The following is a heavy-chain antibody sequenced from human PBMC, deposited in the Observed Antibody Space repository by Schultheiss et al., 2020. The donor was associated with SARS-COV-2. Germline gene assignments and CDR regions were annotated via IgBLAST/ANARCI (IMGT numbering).Heavy chain of an antibody. CDR2: ISYDGSNK. Sequence: GGSLRLSCAASGFTFSSYGMHWVRQAPGKGLEWVAVISYDGSNKYYADSVKGRFTISRDNSKNTLYLQMNSLRAEDTAVYYCARFDSTTTFDYWGQGTLVTVSS. CDR1: GFTFSSYG. CDR3: ARFDSTTTFDY. J-gene: IGHJ4*02. V-gene: IGHV3-30*03. D-gene: IGHD4-17*01.